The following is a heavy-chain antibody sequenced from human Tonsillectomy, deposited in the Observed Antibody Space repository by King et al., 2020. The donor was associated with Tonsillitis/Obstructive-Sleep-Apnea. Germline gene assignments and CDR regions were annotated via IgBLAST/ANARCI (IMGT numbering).Heavy chain of an antibody. V-gene: IGHV4-31*03. Sequence: MQLQESGPGLVKPSQTLSLTCTVSGGSMSRGDFYWSWIRQHPGKGLEWIGYTYYSGGTYYNPSLKSRVTISVETSKNQFYLKLNSVTAADTAVYYCAGGGYYCGGDCHAAEYFHHWGQGTLVTVSS. D-gene: IGHD2-21*02. J-gene: IGHJ1*01. CDR1: GGSMSRGDFY. CDR3: AGGGYYCGGDCHAAEYFHH. CDR2: TYYSGGT.